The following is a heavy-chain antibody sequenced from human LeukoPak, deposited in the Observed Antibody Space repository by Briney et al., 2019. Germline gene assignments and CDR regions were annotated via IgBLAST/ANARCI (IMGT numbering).Heavy chain of an antibody. Sequence: SETLSLTCTVSGGSVSSHTYYWGWIRQPPGKGLEWIGSMHYIGSSYYNPSLKSRVTISIDTSKNQFSLNLSSVTAADTAVYYCARSGYSYGIDAFDIWGQGTMVTVSS. CDR2: MHYIGSS. V-gene: IGHV4-39*01. CDR3: ARSGYSYGIDAFDI. CDR1: GGSVSSHTYY. D-gene: IGHD5-18*01. J-gene: IGHJ3*02.